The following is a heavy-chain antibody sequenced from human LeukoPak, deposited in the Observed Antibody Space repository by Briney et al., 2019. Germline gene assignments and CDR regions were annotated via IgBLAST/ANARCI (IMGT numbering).Heavy chain of an antibody. D-gene: IGHD4-17*01. CDR2: IYPGDSDI. Sequence: GESLKISCKVSGDSFTSYWIGWVRQMPGKGLEWMGIIYPGDSDIRYSPSFQGQVTISADKSISTAYLQWSSLKASDTAMYYCARQHGDYGYYYYMDVWGKGTTVTVSS. J-gene: IGHJ6*03. CDR3: ARQHGDYGYYYYMDV. V-gene: IGHV5-51*01. CDR1: GDSFTSYW.